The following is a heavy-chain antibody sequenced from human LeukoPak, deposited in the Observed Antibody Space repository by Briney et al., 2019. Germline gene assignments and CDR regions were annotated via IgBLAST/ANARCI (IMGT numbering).Heavy chain of an antibody. CDR1: GFTFDDYA. D-gene: IGHD2-21*01. CDR2: ISWNSGII. Sequence: GRSLRLSYAASGFTFDDYAMHWVRQAPGKGLEWVSGISWNSGIIGYADSVKGRFTISRDNAKNSLYLQMNSLRAEDTALYYCAKLSVIPSKGGWFDPWGQGTLVTVSS. J-gene: IGHJ5*02. V-gene: IGHV3-9*01. CDR3: AKLSVIPSKGGWFDP.